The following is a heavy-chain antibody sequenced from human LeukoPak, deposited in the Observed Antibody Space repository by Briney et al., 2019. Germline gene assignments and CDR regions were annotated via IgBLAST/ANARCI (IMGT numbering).Heavy chain of an antibody. CDR3: ARDLRSAGIAAAGYLDY. CDR2: ISSSSSII. Sequence: GSLRLSCAASGFTFSSYSMNWVRQAPGKGLEWVSYISSSSSIIYYADSVKGRFTISRDNAKNSLYLQMNSLRAEDTAVYYCARDLRSAGIAAAGYLDYWGKGTLVTVSS. V-gene: IGHV3-48*04. CDR1: GFTFSSYS. D-gene: IGHD6-13*01. J-gene: IGHJ4*02.